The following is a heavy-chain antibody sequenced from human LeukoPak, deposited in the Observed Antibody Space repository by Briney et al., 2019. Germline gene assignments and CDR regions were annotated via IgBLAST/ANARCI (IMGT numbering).Heavy chain of an antibody. Sequence: GGSLRLSCAASGFTFDDYAMHWVRQAPGKGLEWVSGISWNSGSVGYADSVKGRFTISRDNAKNSLYLQMNSLRAEDTALYYCAKDNGSNYYGSGTFDPWGQGTQVTVSS. J-gene: IGHJ5*02. D-gene: IGHD3-10*01. CDR3: AKDNGSNYYGSGTFDP. CDR1: GFTFDDYA. CDR2: ISWNSGSV. V-gene: IGHV3-9*01.